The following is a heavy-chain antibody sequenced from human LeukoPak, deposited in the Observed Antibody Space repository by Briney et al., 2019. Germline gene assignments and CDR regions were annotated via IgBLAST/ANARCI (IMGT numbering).Heavy chain of an antibody. D-gene: IGHD6-13*01. J-gene: IGHJ5*02. CDR2: IIPILGIA. V-gene: IGHV1-69*04. CDR1: GGTFSSYA. Sequence: ASVKVSCTASGGTFSSYAISWVRQAPGQGLEWMGRIIPILGIANYAQKFQGRVTITADKSTSTAYMELSSLRSEDTAVYYCARGMQQQPVVRNWFDPWGQGTLVTVSS. CDR3: ARGMQQQPVVRNWFDP.